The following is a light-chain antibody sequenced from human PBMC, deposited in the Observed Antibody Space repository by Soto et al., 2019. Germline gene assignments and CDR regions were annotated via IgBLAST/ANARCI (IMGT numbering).Light chain of an antibody. Sequence: EIVLTQSPATLSLSPGERATLSCRASQSVNTYLAWYQQKPGQAPRLLIYDASSRATGIPARFTGSGSGTDFTLTISSLESEDFAVYYCQQRSNWTPVYTFGQGTQLEIK. J-gene: IGKJ2*01. CDR3: QQRSNWTPVYT. CDR2: DAS. CDR1: QSVNTY. V-gene: IGKV3-11*01.